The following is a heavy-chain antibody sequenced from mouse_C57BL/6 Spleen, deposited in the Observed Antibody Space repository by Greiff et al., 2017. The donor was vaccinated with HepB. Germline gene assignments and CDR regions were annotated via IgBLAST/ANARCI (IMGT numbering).Heavy chain of an antibody. Sequence: QVQLQQSGAELVRPGASVTLSCKASGYTFTDYEMHWVKQTPVHGLEWIGAIDPETGGTAYNQKFKGKAILTADKSSSTAYMELRSLTSEDSAVYYCTRRGLGRTYFDYRGQGTTLTVSS. D-gene: IGHD4-1*01. CDR1: GYTFTDYE. CDR2: IDPETGGT. J-gene: IGHJ2*01. V-gene: IGHV1-15*01. CDR3: TRRGLGRTYFDY.